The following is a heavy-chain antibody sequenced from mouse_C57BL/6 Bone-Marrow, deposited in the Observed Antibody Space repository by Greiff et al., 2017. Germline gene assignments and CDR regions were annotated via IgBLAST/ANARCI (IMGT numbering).Heavy chain of an antibody. Sequence: VNVVESGPGLVAPSQSLSITCTVSGFSLTSYAISWVRQPPGKGLEWLGVIWTGGGTNYNSALKSRLSISKDNSKSQVFLKMNSLQTDDTARYYCARLDSSGFAWFAYWGQGTLVTVSA. D-gene: IGHD3-2*02. V-gene: IGHV2-9-1*01. J-gene: IGHJ3*01. CDR3: ARLDSSGFAWFAY. CDR1: GFSLTSYA. CDR2: IWTGGGT.